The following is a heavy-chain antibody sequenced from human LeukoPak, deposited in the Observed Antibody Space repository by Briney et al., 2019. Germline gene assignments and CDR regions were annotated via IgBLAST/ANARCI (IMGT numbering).Heavy chain of an antibody. J-gene: IGHJ6*02. CDR1: GFTFSSYS. CDR2: ISSSSSYI. Sequence: PGGSLRLSCAASGFTFSSYSMNWVRQAPGKGLEWVSSISSSSSYIYYADSVKGRFTISRDNAKNSLYLQMNSLRAEDTAVYYCARLPVVTTGGYGMDVWGQGTTVTVSS. CDR3: ARLPVVTTGGYGMDV. V-gene: IGHV3-21*01. D-gene: IGHD3-22*01.